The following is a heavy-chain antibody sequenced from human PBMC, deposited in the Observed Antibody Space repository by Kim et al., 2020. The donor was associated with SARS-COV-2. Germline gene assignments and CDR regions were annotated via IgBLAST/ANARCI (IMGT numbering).Heavy chain of an antibody. D-gene: IGHD6-19*01. V-gene: IGHV4-59*01. J-gene: IGHJ5*02. CDR3: ARGASAWYGLGWFDP. CDR1: GDSISDYY. Sequence: SETLSLTCTVSGDSISDYYWSWIRQPPGKGLEWIGYSHYTGSTNYNPPLKSRVTISLDTSKNQLSLKLSSVTAADTAMYYCARGASAWYGLGWFDPWGQGALVTVSS. CDR2: SHYTGST.